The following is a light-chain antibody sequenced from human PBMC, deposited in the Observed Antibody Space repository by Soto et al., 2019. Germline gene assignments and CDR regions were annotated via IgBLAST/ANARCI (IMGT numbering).Light chain of an antibody. CDR3: SSYTSSSTLV. J-gene: IGLJ3*02. CDR1: SSDVGGHNY. V-gene: IGLV2-14*01. Sequence: QSALTQPAAVSGSPGQSITISCTGTSSDVGGHNYVSWYQQYPGKAPNLIISEVTNRPSGVSNRFSGSKSGNTASLTISGLQTEDEADYYCSSYTSSSTLVFGGGTKLPS. CDR2: EVT.